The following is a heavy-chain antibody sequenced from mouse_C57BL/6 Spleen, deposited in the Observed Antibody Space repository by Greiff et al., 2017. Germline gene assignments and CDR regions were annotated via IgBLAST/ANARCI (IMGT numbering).Heavy chain of an antibody. J-gene: IGHJ2*01. CDR1: GYAFSSYW. Sequence: QVQLQQSGAELVKPGASVKISCKASGYAFSSYWMNWVKQRPGKGLEWIGQIYPGDGDTNYNGKFKGKATLTADKSSSTAYMQLSSLPSEDSAVYFCARGGIYYCKVYYFDYWGQGTTLTVSS. CDR2: IYPGDGDT. D-gene: IGHD2-1*01. V-gene: IGHV1-80*01. CDR3: ARGGIYYCKVYYFDY.